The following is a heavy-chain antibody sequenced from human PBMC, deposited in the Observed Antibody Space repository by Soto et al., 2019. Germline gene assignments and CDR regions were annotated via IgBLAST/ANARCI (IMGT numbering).Heavy chain of an antibody. CDR2: ISWNSGTR. J-gene: IGHJ4*02. CDR3: AKELGGYSYGYELGN. V-gene: IGHV3-9*01. CDR1: GFTFDIYA. Sequence: LRLSCAASGFTFDIYAMHWARQAPGKGLEWVSSISWNSGTRGYADSVKGRFTISRDNAKNSLYLQMDSLRTEDTAFYYCAKELGGYSYGYELGNWGQGTLVTVSS. D-gene: IGHD5-18*01.